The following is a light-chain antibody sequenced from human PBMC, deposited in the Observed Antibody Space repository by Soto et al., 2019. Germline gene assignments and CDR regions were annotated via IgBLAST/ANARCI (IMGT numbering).Light chain of an antibody. V-gene: IGLV2-11*01. Sequence: QSALTQPASVSGSPGQSITISCTGTSSDVGAYNFVSWYQQHPGKAPKLMIYDVSHRPSGVPDRFSGSKSGNTASLTISGLQAEDEADYYCCSYAGSHTWVFGGGTKLTVL. CDR1: SSDVGAYNF. CDR3: CSYAGSHTWV. CDR2: DVS. J-gene: IGLJ2*01.